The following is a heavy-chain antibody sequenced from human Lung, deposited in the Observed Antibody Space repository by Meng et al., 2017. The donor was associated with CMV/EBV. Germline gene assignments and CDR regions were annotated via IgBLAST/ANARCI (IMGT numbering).Heavy chain of an antibody. J-gene: IGHJ6*01. CDR1: GFTFSSYA. Sequence: GGSLRLXCAASGFTFSSYAMHWVRQAPGKGLEWVAVISYDGSNKYYADSVKGRFTISRDNSKNTLYLQMNSLRAEDTAVYYCARDWNVVVPAATYYYYGMDVSXQWTTVTVSS. CDR2: ISYDGSNK. V-gene: IGHV3-30-3*01. CDR3: ARDWNVVVPAATYYYYGMDV. D-gene: IGHD2-2*01.